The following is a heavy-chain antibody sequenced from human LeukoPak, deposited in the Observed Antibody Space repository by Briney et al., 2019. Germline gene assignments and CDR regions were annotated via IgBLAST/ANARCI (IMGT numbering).Heavy chain of an antibody. CDR1: GFTFSSYA. D-gene: IGHD2-2*01. J-gene: IGHJ4*02. CDR2: ISGSGGST. V-gene: IGHV3-23*01. Sequence: GGSLRLSCAASGFTFSSYAMSWVRQAPGKGLEWVSAISGSGGSTYYADSVKGRFTISRDNAKNSLYLQMNSLRAEDTAVYYCARGRCSSISCFFDYWGQGTLVTVSS. CDR3: ARGRCSSISCFFDY.